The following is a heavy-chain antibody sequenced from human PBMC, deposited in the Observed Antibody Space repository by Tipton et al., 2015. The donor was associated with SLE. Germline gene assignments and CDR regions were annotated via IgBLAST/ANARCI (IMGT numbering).Heavy chain of an antibody. D-gene: IGHD2-21*01. Sequence: QLVQSGGEVKEPGASVKVSCTASGYSFTDYSITWVRQAPGHGLEWMGWINPKSAGTDYAQKFQGRVTMTRDTSITTAYMELSRLRSDDTAVYYCARGLGENYWGQGTLVTVSS. CDR2: INPKSAGT. V-gene: IGHV1-2*02. CDR1: GYSFTDYS. J-gene: IGHJ4*02. CDR3: ARGLGENY.